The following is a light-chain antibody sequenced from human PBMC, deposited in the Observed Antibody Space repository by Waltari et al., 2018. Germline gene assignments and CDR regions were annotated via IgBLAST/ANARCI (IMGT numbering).Light chain of an antibody. CDR1: QYVSNN. CDR3: QQYNVWPPST. V-gene: IGKV3-15*01. Sequence: EIVMTPSSATLSVSPGKTATSPCRASQYVSNNLAWYQHKPGQAPRLLISGASTRASGVPARFSGSGSGTEFTLTISSLQSEDSAVYYCQQYNVWPPSTFGQGTKLEIK. J-gene: IGKJ2*02. CDR2: GAS.